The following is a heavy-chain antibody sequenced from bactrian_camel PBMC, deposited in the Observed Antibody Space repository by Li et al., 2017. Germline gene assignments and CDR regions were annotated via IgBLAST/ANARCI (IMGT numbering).Heavy chain of an antibody. D-gene: IGHD5*01. CDR1: THSARTYC. CDR2: IYLGGGSI. V-gene: IGHV3S31*01. CDR3: APDSSPQMGCY. Sequence: VQLVESGGGSAQAGGSLRLSCAASTHSARTYCMAWFRLAPGKEREGVASIYLGGGSIYYDDSVKDRFTISRDNTKNTLYLQMNSLKPEDTAMYYCAPDSSPQMGCYWTRGTQVTVS. J-gene: IGHJ4*01.